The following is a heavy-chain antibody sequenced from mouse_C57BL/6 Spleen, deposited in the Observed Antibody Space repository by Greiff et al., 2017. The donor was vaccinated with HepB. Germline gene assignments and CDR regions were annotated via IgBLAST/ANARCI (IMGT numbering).Heavy chain of an antibody. CDR3: ARPTITTVDYAMDY. J-gene: IGHJ4*01. CDR1: GFTFSDYG. CDR2: ISSGSSTI. V-gene: IGHV5-17*01. D-gene: IGHD1-1*01. Sequence: EVQRVESGGGLVKPGGSLKLSCAASGFTFSDYGMHWVRQAPEKGLEWVAYISSGSSTIYYADTVKGRFTISRDNAKNTLFLQMTSLRSEDTAMYYCARPTITTVDYAMDYWGQGTSVTVSS.